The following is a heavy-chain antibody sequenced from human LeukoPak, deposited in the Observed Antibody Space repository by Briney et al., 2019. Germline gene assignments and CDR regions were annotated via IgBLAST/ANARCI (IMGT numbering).Heavy chain of an antibody. Sequence: SETLSLTCAVSGGSISSGGYYWSWIRQPPGKGLEWIGEINHSGSTNYNPSLKSRVTISVDTSKNQFSLKLSSVTAADTAVYYCATGLYSSSSGDYWGQGTLVTVSS. CDR3: ATGLYSSSSGDY. CDR1: GGSISSGGYY. D-gene: IGHD6-6*01. V-gene: IGHV4-34*01. CDR2: INHSGST. J-gene: IGHJ4*02.